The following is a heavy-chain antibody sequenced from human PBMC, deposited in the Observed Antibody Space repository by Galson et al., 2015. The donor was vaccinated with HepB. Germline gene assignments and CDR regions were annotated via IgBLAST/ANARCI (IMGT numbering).Heavy chain of an antibody. CDR1: GFTFDDYG. J-gene: IGHJ5*01. Sequence: SLRLSCAASGFTFDDYGMSWVRQAPGKGLEWVSGITLNGSNTGYTDSVKGRFTISRDNAKNSLYLQMNSLRAEDTALYYCTRGWGGDSWGPGTLVTVSS. V-gene: IGHV3-20*04. CDR2: ITLNGSNT. D-gene: IGHD2-21*01. CDR3: TRGWGGDS.